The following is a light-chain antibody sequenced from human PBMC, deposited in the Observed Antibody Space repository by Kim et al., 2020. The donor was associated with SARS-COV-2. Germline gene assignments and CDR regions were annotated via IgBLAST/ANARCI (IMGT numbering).Light chain of an antibody. J-gene: IGKJ5*01. CDR3: QQYDNLPRT. V-gene: IGKV1-33*01. Sequence: DIQMTKSPSSLSASVVDRVTITCQASQDISNYLNWYQQKPGKAPKLLIYDASNLETGVPSRFSGSGSGTDFTFTISSLQPEDIATYYCQQYDNLPRTFGQGTRLEIK. CDR2: DAS. CDR1: QDISNY.